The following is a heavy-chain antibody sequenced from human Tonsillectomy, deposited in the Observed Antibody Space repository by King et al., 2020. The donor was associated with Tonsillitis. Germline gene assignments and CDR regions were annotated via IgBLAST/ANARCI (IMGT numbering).Heavy chain of an antibody. J-gene: IGHJ4*02. Sequence: VQLQEAGPGLVKPSETLSLTCTVSGGTIGTDYWTWIRQPPGKGLEWIGYIYYTGTTNYNPSLKSRVTISVDASKNQFSLKLSSGTAADTAVYYCARLQGGDDGNHLDDWGQRPLVTVAS. D-gene: IGHD4-17*01. V-gene: IGHV4-59*08. CDR2: IYYTGTT. CDR1: GGTIGTDY. CDR3: ARLQGGDDGNHLDD.